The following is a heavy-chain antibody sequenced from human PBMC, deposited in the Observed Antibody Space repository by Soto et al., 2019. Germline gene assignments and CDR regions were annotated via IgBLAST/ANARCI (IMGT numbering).Heavy chain of an antibody. CDR2: ISYDGSNK. V-gene: IGHV3-30*18. CDR1: GFTFSSYG. CDR3: AKPMVRGVPLFDY. D-gene: IGHD3-10*01. J-gene: IGHJ4*02. Sequence: GGSLRLSCAASGFTFSSYGMHWVRQAPGKGLEWVAVISYDGSNKYYADSVKGRFTISRDNSKNTLYLQMNSLRAEDTAVYYCAKPMVRGVPLFDYWGQGTLVTVSS.